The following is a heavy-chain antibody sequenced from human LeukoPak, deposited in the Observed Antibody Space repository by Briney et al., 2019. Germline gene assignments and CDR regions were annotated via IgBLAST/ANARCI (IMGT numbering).Heavy chain of an antibody. D-gene: IGHD5-12*01. CDR1: GGSISSGSYY. V-gene: IGHV4-61*02. CDR2: IYTSGST. J-gene: IGHJ4*02. Sequence: PSQTLSLTCTVSGGSISSGSYYWSWIRQPAGKGLEWIGRIYTSGSTNYNPSLKSRVTISVDTSNNQFSLKLSSVTAADTAVYYCARDLSGYEDYWGQGTLVTVSS. CDR3: ARDLSGYEDY.